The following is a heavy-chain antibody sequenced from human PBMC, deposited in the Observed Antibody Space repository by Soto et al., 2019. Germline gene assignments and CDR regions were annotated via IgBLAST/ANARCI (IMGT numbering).Heavy chain of an antibody. CDR2: ISWDGGST. D-gene: IGHD6-19*01. Sequence: EVQLVESGGVVVQPGGSLRLSCAASGFTFDDYTMHWVRQAPGKGLEWVSLISWDGGSTYYADSVKGRFTISRDNSKHSLYLQMNSLRTEDTALYYCAKDAGYSSGWYPDYWGQGTLVTVSS. CDR1: GFTFDDYT. J-gene: IGHJ4*02. V-gene: IGHV3-43*01. CDR3: AKDAGYSSGWYPDY.